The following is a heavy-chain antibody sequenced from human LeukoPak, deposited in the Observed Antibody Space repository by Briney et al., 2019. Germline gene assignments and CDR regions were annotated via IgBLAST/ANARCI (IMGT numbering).Heavy chain of an antibody. CDR1: GGTFSSYA. V-gene: IGHV1-69*13. CDR3: ARPKAQYCSGGSCYKNFDY. J-gene: IGHJ4*02. CDR2: IIPIFGTA. Sequence: SVKVSCKASGGTFSSYAISWVRQAPGQGLEWMGGIIPIFGTANYAQKFQGRVTITADESTSTAYMELSSLRSEDTAVYYCARPKAQYCSGGSCYKNFDYWGQGTLVTVSS. D-gene: IGHD2-15*01.